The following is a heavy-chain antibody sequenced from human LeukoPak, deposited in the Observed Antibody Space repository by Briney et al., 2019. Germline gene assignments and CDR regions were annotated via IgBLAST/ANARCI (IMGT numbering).Heavy chain of an antibody. V-gene: IGHV3-48*03. CDR1: GFTFSSYE. CDR3: AKLVRGSKLEVYDV. J-gene: IGHJ6*04. CDR2: ISSSGSTI. D-gene: IGHD3-10*01. Sequence: GGSLRLSCAASGFTFSSYEMNWVRQAPGEGVEWVSYISSSGSTIYYADSVKGRFTISRDNAKNSLYLQMNSLRAEDTAVYYCAKLVRGSKLEVYDVWGKGTTVTVSS.